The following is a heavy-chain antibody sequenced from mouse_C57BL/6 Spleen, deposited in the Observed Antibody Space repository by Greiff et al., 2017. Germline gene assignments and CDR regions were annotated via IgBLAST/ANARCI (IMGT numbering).Heavy chain of an antibody. Sequence: QVKLQQPGAELVKPGASVKMSCKASGYTFTSYWITWVKQRPGQGLEWIGDIYTGSGSTNYHEKFKSKATLTVDTSSSTAYMQLSSLTSEDSSVDYCARGDYDDGCAYWGQGTLVTVSA. V-gene: IGHV1-55*01. CDR1: GYTFTSYW. CDR2: IYTGSGST. CDR3: ARGDYDDGCAY. D-gene: IGHD2-4*01. J-gene: IGHJ3*01.